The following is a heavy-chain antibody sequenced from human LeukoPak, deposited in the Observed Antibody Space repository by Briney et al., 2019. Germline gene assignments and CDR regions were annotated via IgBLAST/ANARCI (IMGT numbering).Heavy chain of an antibody. D-gene: IGHD4-17*01. Sequence: AGGSLRLSCAASGFTFTSYAMSWVRQAPGKGLEWVSAISGGGGSTYYAPSVQGRFTISRDNSKNTLYLQMNSLRADDTAVYYCASRSGTTPYYFDYWGQGTLVTVAS. CDR1: GFTFTSYA. CDR3: ASRSGTTPYYFDY. J-gene: IGHJ4*02. CDR2: ISGGGGST. V-gene: IGHV3-23*01.